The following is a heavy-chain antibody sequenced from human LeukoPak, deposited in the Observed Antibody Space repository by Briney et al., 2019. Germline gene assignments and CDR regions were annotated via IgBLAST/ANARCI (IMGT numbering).Heavy chain of an antibody. CDR2: INVYNGHT. Sequence: ASVRVSCKTSGYIFTNYGVSWVRQAPGQGLEWMGWINVYNGHTIYAQEFQGRVTLTTDTSTSTAHMDLRSQRSDDTAVYYCVRDSDHAPDYWGQGTLVTVSS. J-gene: IGHJ4*02. CDR3: VRDSDHAPDY. CDR1: GYIFTNYG. V-gene: IGHV1-18*01. D-gene: IGHD3-10*01.